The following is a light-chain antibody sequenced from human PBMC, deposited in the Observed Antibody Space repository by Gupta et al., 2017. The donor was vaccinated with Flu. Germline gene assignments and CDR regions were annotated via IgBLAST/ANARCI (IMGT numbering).Light chain of an antibody. Sequence: DIQMTQSPSSLSASVGDRVTITCRASQSISSYVNWYQQKPGKAPKLLIYAASRSQSGVPSRFSGSASGTYFTLTISILHPEDFVNYCCQRSDSTLLTFGGGTKVEIK. CDR1: QSISSY. CDR2: AAS. CDR3: QRSDSTLLT. V-gene: IGKV1-39*01. J-gene: IGKJ4*01.